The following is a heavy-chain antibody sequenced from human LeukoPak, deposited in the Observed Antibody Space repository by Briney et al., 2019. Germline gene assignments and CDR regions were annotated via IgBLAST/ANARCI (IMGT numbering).Heavy chain of an antibody. CDR1: GFTFSSYS. CDR3: ARDEDYYDSSGHLFGGDY. D-gene: IGHD3-22*01. Sequence: GGSLRLSCAASGFTFSSYSMNWVRQAPGKGLEWVSSISSSSSYIYYADSVKGRFTISRDNAKNSLYLQMNSLRAEDTAVYHCARDEDYYDSSGHLFGGDYWGQGTLVTVSS. CDR2: ISSSSSYI. J-gene: IGHJ4*02. V-gene: IGHV3-21*01.